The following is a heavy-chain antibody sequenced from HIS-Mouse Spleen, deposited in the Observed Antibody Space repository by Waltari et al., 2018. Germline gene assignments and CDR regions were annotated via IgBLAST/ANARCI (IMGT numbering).Heavy chain of an antibody. D-gene: IGHD3-22*01. V-gene: IGHV3-30*18. CDR3: AKVLTYYYDSSGYYDFDY. CDR2: ISYDGSNK. CDR1: GFTFSSYG. J-gene: IGHJ4*02. Sequence: QVQLVESGGGVVQPGRSLRLSCAASGFTFSSYGMHWVRQAPGQGLVWVAVISYDGSNKYYADSVKGRFTISRDNSKNTLYLQMNSLRAEDTAVYYCAKVLTYYYDSSGYYDFDYWGQGTLVTVSS.